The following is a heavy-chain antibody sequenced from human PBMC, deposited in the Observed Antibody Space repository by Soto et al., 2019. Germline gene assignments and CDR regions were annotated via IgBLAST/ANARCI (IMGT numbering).Heavy chain of an antibody. CDR2: ISVSGGST. CDR3: AKALAVAGGDY. J-gene: IGHJ4*02. V-gene: IGHV3-23*01. Sequence: GGSLRLSCAASGFTFSSYATSWVRQAPGKGLEWVSAISVSGGSTYYADSVKGRFTISRDNSKNTLYLQMNSLRAEDTAVYYCAKALAVAGGDYWGQGTLVTVSS. CDR1: GFTFSSYA. D-gene: IGHD6-19*01.